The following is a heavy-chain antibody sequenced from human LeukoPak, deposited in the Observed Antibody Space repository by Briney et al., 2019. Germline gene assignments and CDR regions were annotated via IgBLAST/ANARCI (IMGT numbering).Heavy chain of an antibody. J-gene: IGHJ5*02. CDR1: GYTFTSYD. Sequence: ASVKVSCKASGYTFTSYDINWERQATGQGLEWMGWMNPNSGNTGYARKFQGRVTMTRNTSISTAYMELSSLRSEGTAVYYCARSIQLWLLFDPWGQGTLVTVSS. CDR2: MNPNSGNT. CDR3: ARSIQLWLLFDP. V-gene: IGHV1-8*01. D-gene: IGHD5-18*01.